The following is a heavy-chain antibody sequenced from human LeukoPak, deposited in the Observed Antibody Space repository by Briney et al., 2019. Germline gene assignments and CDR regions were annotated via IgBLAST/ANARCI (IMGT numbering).Heavy chain of an antibody. CDR2: INHSGST. V-gene: IGHV4-34*01. CDR3: ARNLRGVIK. D-gene: IGHD3-10*01. CDR1: GGSFSGYY. J-gene: IGHJ4*02. Sequence: KSSETLSLTCAVYGGSFSGYYWSWIRQPPGKGLEWIGEINHSGSTNYNPSLKSRVTISVDTSKNQFSLKLSSVTAADTAVYYCARNLRGVIKWGQGTLVTVSS.